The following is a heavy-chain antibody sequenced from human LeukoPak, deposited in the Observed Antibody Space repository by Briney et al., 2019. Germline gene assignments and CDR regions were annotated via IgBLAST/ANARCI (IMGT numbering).Heavy chain of an antibody. Sequence: ASVKVSCKASGYTFISYGISWVRQAPGQGLEWMGWISAYNGNTNYAQKLQGRVTMTTDTSTSTAYMELRSLRSDDTAVYYCARSFWSGYYTGIWFDPWGQGTLVTVSS. CDR1: GYTFISYG. CDR2: ISAYNGNT. J-gene: IGHJ5*02. V-gene: IGHV1-18*01. CDR3: ARSFWSGYYTGIWFDP. D-gene: IGHD3-3*01.